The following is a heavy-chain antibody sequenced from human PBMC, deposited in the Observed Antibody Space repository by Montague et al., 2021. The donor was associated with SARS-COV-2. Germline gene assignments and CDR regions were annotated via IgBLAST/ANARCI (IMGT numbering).Heavy chain of an antibody. CDR3: ARWKLYCSGGSCYSNRFDI. CDR2: IYYSGST. D-gene: IGHD2-15*01. CDR1: GGSISSSSYY. Sequence: SETLSLTCTVSGGSISSSSYYWGWIRQPPGKGLEWIGSIYYSGSTYYNPSLKSRVTISVDTSKNQFSLKLSSVTAADTAVYYCARWKLYCSGGSCYSNRFDIWGQGIMVSVSS. J-gene: IGHJ3*02. V-gene: IGHV4-39*01.